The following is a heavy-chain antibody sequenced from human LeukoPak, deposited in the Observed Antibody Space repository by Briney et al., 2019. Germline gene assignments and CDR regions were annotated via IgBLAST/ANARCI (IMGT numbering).Heavy chain of an antibody. Sequence: SETLSLTCAVYGGSLSGYYWSWIRQPPGKGLEWIGEINHSGSTNYNPSLKSRVTLSVDTSKNQFSLKLSSVTAADTAVYYCARFVQNKQLVFDYWGQGTLVTVSS. CDR1: GGSLSGYY. J-gene: IGHJ4*02. V-gene: IGHV4-34*01. CDR3: ARFVQNKQLVFDY. D-gene: IGHD6-6*01. CDR2: INHSGST.